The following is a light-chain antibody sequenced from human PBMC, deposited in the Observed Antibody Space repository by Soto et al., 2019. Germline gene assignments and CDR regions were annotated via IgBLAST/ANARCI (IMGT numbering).Light chain of an antibody. CDR1: SSDVGGYKY. CDR3: NSYTDRNTFYV. CDR2: EVS. V-gene: IGLV2-14*01. Sequence: QSVLTQPASVSGSPGQSGTISFTGTSSDVGGYKYVSWYQQHPGKAPKLMIYEVSNRPSGVANRFSGSKSGNTASLTISGLQAEDEADYYCNSYTDRNTFYVFGTGTKVTVL. J-gene: IGLJ1*01.